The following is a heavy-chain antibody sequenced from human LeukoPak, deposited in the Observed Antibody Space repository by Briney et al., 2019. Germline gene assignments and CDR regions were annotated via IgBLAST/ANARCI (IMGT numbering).Heavy chain of an antibody. Sequence: GGSLRLSCAASGFTFSSYGMHWVRQAPGKGLEWVAFIRYDGSNKYYADSVKGRFNISRDNAKSSLYLQMNSLRAEDTAVYYCARDRVRIAVAANISEHRRFDYWGQGTLVTVSS. CDR2: IRYDGSNK. V-gene: IGHV3-30*02. D-gene: IGHD6-19*01. J-gene: IGHJ4*02. CDR1: GFTFSSYG. CDR3: ARDRVRIAVAANISEHRRFDY.